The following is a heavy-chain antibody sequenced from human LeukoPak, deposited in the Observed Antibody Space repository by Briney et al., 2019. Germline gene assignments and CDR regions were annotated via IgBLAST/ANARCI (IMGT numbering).Heavy chain of an antibody. D-gene: IGHD3-22*01. J-gene: IGHJ3*02. CDR1: GRTFSSYA. Sequence: ASVKVSCNASGRTFSSYAISWVRQAPGQGLEWMGGIIPIFGTANYAQKFQGRVTITTDESTSTAYMELSSLRSEDTAVYYCARDYDSSGFFAFDIWGQGTMVTVSS. CDR2: IIPIFGTA. CDR3: ARDYDSSGFFAFDI. V-gene: IGHV1-69*05.